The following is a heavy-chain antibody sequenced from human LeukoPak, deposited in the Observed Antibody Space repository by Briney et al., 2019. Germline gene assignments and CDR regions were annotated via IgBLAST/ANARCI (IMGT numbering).Heavy chain of an antibody. CDR1: GYIFTDYY. CDR3: ARGSSSWYVSYYFDY. V-gene: IGHV7-4-1*02. CDR2: INTNTGNP. D-gene: IGHD6-13*01. Sequence: GASVKVSCKTSGYIFTDYYIHWVRQAPGQGLEWMGWINTNTGNPTYAQGFTGRFVFSLDTSVSTAYLQISSLKAEDTAVYYCARGSSSWYVSYYFDYWGQGTLVTVSS. J-gene: IGHJ4*02.